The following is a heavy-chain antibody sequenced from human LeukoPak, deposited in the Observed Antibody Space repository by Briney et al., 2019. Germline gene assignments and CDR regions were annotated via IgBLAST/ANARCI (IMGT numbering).Heavy chain of an antibody. CDR2: ISSRSSSI. V-gene: IGHV3-21*01. Sequence: GGSLRLSCAASGFTFSSYDMNWVRQAPGKGLERVSSISSRSSSIYCADSVKGRFTISRDNAKNSLYLQMNSLRADDTAVYWCARDYIAYDPLDYWGQGTLVTVSS. CDR1: GFTFSSYD. J-gene: IGHJ4*02. CDR3: ARDYIAYDPLDY. D-gene: IGHD3-3*01.